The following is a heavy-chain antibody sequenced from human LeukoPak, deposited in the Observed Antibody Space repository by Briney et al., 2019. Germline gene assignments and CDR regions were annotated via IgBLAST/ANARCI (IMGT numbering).Heavy chain of an antibody. V-gene: IGHV5-51*01. Sequence: GESLKISCKSSGYSFTSYWIGWVRQMPGKGLEWMGIIYPGDSDTRYSPSFQGQVTISADKSISTAYLQWSSLKASDTAMYYRARGGSWSFYYFDYWGQGTLVNVSS. CDR1: GYSFTSYW. D-gene: IGHD6-13*01. CDR3: ARGGSWSFYYFDY. J-gene: IGHJ4*02. CDR2: IYPGDSDT.